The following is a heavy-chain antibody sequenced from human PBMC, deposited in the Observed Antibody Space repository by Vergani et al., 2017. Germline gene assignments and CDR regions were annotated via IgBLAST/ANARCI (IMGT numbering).Heavy chain of an antibody. J-gene: IGHJ5*02. V-gene: IGHV5-51*01. CDR1: GYSFTSYW. CDR2: IYPGDSDT. Sequence: EVQLVPSGAEVKKPGESLKISCKGSGYSFTSYWIGWVRQMPGKGLEWMGIIYPGDSDTRYSPSFQGQVTISADKSISTAYLQWSSLKASDTAMYYCARHKGALLWFGLSGAGRRFMDWFDPWGQGTLVTVSS. D-gene: IGHD3-10*01. CDR3: ARHKGALLWFGLSGAGRRFMDWFDP.